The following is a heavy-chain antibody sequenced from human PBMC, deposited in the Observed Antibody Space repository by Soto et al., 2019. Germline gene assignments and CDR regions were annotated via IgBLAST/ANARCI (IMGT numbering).Heavy chain of an antibody. V-gene: IGHV1-8*01. CDR3: AFGAAPRPLNWFDT. CDR1: GYTFSSYE. Sequence: GASVKVSCKASGYTFSSYEINWVRQATGQGLEWMGWMNPNSGYTGYAQKFQGRVTMTMNSSISTAYMDLSSLRSEDTAVYYCAFGAAPRPLNWFDTWGPGTLLTVFS. J-gene: IGHJ5*02. D-gene: IGHD6-6*01. CDR2: MNPNSGYT.